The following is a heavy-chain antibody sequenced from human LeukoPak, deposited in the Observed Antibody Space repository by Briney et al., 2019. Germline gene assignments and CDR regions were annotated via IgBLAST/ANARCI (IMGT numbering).Heavy chain of an antibody. CDR1: GFTFSSYG. Sequence: TGGSLRLSCAASGFTFSSYGMHWVRQAPGKVLEWVAVISYDGSNKYYADSVKGRFTISRDNSKNTLYLQMNSLRAEDTAVYYCAKGSPPSTSLAYWGQGTLVTVSS. CDR3: AKGSPPSTSLAY. D-gene: IGHD6-13*01. V-gene: IGHV3-30*18. CDR2: ISYDGSNK. J-gene: IGHJ4*02.